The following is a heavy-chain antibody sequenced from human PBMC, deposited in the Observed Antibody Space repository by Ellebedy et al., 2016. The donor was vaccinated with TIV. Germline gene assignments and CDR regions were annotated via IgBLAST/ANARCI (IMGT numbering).Heavy chain of an antibody. Sequence: GGSLRLSXAASGFTFDDYAMHWVRQAPGKGLEWVSGISWNSGSIGYADSVKGRFTISRDNAKNSLYLQMNSLRAEDTALYYCAKGQGGFPPGADWGQGTLVTVSS. D-gene: IGHD1-26*01. CDR1: GFTFDDYA. CDR3: AKGQGGFPPGAD. J-gene: IGHJ4*02. CDR2: ISWNSGSI. V-gene: IGHV3-9*01.